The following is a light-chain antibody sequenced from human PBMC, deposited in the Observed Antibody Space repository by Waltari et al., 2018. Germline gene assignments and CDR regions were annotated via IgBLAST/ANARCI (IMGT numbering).Light chain of an antibody. CDR2: EVS. CDR3: NSYTSSITRV. CDR1: SSDVCGYNY. Sequence: QSALTQPASVSGSPGQSITISCTGTSSDVCGYNYVHWYQHHPGKAPKLMIYEVSNRPSGVSNRFSGSKSGNTASLTISGLQPDDEADYYCNSYTSSITRVFGTGTKVTVL. J-gene: IGLJ1*01. V-gene: IGLV2-14*01.